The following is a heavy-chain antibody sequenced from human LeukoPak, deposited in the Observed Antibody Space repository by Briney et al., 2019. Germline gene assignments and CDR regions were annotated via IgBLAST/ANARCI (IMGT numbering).Heavy chain of an antibody. CDR1: GYTFTSYA. CDR3: ARDQVEQQLVSSRRHDAFDI. V-gene: IGHV1-3*01. CDR2: INAGNGNT. Sequence: ASVKVSCKASGYTFTSYAMHWVRQAPGQRLEWMGWINAGNGNTKYPQKFQGRVTITRDTSASTAYMELSSLRSEDTAVYYCARDQVEQQLVSSRRHDAFDIWGQGTMVTVSS. J-gene: IGHJ3*02. D-gene: IGHD6-13*01.